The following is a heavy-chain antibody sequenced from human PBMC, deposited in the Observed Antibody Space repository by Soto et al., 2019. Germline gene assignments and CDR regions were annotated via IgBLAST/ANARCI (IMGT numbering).Heavy chain of an antibody. Sequence: QVQLVQSGAEVKKPGSSVKVSCKASGGTFSSYTISWVRQAPGQGLEWMGRIIPILGIANYAQKFQGRVTITAEKSTSTAYMELSSLRYEDTAVYYCARAREGGYDEPDYYYYYGLDVWGQGTTVTASS. CDR1: GGTFSSYT. V-gene: IGHV1-69*02. CDR2: IIPILGIA. CDR3: ARAREGGYDEPDYYYYYGLDV. D-gene: IGHD5-12*01. J-gene: IGHJ6*02.